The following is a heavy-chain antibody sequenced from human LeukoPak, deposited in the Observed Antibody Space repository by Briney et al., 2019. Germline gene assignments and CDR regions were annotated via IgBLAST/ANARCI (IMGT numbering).Heavy chain of an antibody. V-gene: IGHV3-7*05. D-gene: IGHD1-26*01. Sequence: PGGSLRLSCVASGFTFSRYWMTWVRQAPGKGLEWVANIKQDGTEKYYVDSVKGRFTISRDNAKNSLYLQMNSLRAEDTAVYYCARDSEWGLLRSDYWGQGTLVTVSS. J-gene: IGHJ4*02. CDR3: ARDSEWGLLRSDY. CDR2: IKQDGTEK. CDR1: GFTFSRYW.